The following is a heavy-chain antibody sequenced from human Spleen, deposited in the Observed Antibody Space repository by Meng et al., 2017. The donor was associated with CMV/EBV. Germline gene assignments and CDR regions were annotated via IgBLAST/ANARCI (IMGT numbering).Heavy chain of an antibody. CDR1: GFTFSSYW. V-gene: IGHV3-74*01. CDR2: INSDGSST. CDR3: AKDQHDFWSGYYFDAFDI. Sequence: GESLKISCAASGFTFSSYWMHWVRQAPGKGLVWVSRINSDGSSTSYADSVKGRFTISRDNSKNTLYLQMNSLRAEDTAVYYCAKDQHDFWSGYYFDAFDIWGQGTMVTVSS. J-gene: IGHJ3*02. D-gene: IGHD3-3*01.